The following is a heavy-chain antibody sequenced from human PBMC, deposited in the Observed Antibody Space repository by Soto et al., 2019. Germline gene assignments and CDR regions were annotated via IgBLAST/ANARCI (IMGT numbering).Heavy chain of an antibody. CDR2: IKSKTDGGTT. Sequence: GGSLRLSCAASGFTFSNAWMNWVRQAPGKGLEWVGRIKSKTDGGTTDYAAPVKGRFTISRDDSKNTLYLQMNSLKTEDTAVYYCTTELYCSSSSCYHFPGWHYWGQGTLVTVSS. D-gene: IGHD2-2*01. CDR3: TTELYCSSSSCYHFPGWHY. V-gene: IGHV3-15*07. J-gene: IGHJ4*02. CDR1: GFTFSNAW.